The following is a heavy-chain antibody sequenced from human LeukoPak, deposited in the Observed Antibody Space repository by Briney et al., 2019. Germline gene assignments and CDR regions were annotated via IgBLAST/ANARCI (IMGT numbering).Heavy chain of an antibody. CDR1: GGSISSSNW. V-gene: IGHV4-4*02. CDR3: ARAGYSYVTFDY. D-gene: IGHD5-18*01. J-gene: IGHJ4*02. Sequence: PSETLSLTCAVSGGSISSSNWWSWVRQPPGKGLEWIGEIYHSGSTNYNPSLKSRVTISVDKSKNQFSLKLSSVTAADAAVYYCARAGYSYVTFDYWGQGTLVTVSS. CDR2: IYHSGST.